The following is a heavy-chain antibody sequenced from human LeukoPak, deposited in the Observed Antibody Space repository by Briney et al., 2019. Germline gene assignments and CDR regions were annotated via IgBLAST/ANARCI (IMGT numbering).Heavy chain of an antibody. CDR1: GGTFSTYT. CDR3: AREYDSSGYYLGY. V-gene: IGHV1-69*04. D-gene: IGHD3-22*01. CDR2: IIPILGIA. J-gene: IGHJ4*02. Sequence: SMKVSCKASGGTFSTYTISWVRQAPGQGLEWMGRIIPILGIANYAQKFQGRVTITADKSTSTAYMELSSLRSEDTALYYCAREYDSSGYYLGYWGQGTLVTVSS.